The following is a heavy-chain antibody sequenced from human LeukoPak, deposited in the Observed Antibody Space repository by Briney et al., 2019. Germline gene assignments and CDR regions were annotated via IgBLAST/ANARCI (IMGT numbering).Heavy chain of an antibody. CDR1: GYTFTSYA. D-gene: IGHD4-17*01. J-gene: IGHJ4*02. V-gene: IGHV1-69*13. Sequence: SVRVSCKASGYTFTSYAISWVRQAPGEGLEWVGGIIPIFGTANYAQKFQGRVTITADESTSTAYMELSSLRSEDTAVYYCARGLAVTTWAGERYYFDYWGQGTLVTVSS. CDR3: ARGLAVTTWAGERYYFDY. CDR2: IIPIFGTA.